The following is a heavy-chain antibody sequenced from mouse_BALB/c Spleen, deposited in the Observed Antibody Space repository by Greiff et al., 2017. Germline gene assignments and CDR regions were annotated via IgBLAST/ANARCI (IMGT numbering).Heavy chain of an antibody. V-gene: IGHV1S56*01. Sequence: QVQLQQSGPELVKPGASVKMSCKASGYTFTSYYIHWVKQRPGQGLEWIGWIYPGDGSTKYNEKFKGKTTLTADKSSSTAYMLLSSLTSEDSAIYFCARDYGSSYWYFDVWGAGTTVTVSS. CDR3: ARDYGSSYWYFDV. D-gene: IGHD1-1*01. CDR2: IYPGDGST. J-gene: IGHJ1*01. CDR1: GYTFTSYY.